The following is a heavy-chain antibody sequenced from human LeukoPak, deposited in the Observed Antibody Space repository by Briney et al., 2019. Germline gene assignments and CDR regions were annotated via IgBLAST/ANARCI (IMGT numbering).Heavy chain of an antibody. D-gene: IGHD3-22*01. CDR2: ISAYNGNT. V-gene: IGHV1-18*01. Sequence: ASVKVSCKASGYTFTSYGISWVRQAPGQGLEWMRWISAYNGNTNYAQKLQGRVTMTTDTSTSTAYMELRSLRSDDTAVYYCATLNYYDSSGYYSHAGLDYWGQGTLVTVSS. CDR1: GYTFTSYG. J-gene: IGHJ4*02. CDR3: ATLNYYDSSGYYSHAGLDY.